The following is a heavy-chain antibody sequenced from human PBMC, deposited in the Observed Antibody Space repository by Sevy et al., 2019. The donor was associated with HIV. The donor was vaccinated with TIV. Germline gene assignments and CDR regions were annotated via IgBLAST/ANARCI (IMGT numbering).Heavy chain of an antibody. Sequence: GGSLRLSCAASGFTFSTYGMNWVRQAPGKGLEWVSSISSTSSYIDYAYSVKGRFTISRDNAKNSLYLQMNNLRAEDTALYYCARDYNSGWRKFNLLDPWGQGTLVTVSS. D-gene: IGHD6-19*01. V-gene: IGHV3-21*01. CDR3: ARDYNSGWRKFNLLDP. CDR2: ISSTSSYI. CDR1: GFTFSTYG. J-gene: IGHJ5*02.